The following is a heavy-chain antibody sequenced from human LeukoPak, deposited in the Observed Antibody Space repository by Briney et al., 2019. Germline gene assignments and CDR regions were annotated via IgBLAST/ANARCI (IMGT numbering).Heavy chain of an antibody. CDR1: GFSLSTSGMC. Sequence: SGPTLVNPTQTLTLTCTFSGFSLSTSGMCVTWIRQPPGKALEWLARIDWDDAKYYSTSLKTRLTISKDISKNQLVLTMTNMDPVNTATYYCAQMTYYYDRSGYYVFDYWGPGTLVTVSS. J-gene: IGHJ4*02. CDR3: AQMTYYYDRSGYYVFDY. D-gene: IGHD3-22*01. CDR2: IDWDDAK. V-gene: IGHV2-70*11.